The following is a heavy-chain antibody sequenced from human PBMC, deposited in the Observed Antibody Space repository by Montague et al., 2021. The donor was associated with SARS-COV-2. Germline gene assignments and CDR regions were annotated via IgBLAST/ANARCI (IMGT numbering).Heavy chain of an antibody. V-gene: IGHV4-31*03. J-gene: IGHJ4*02. Sequence: TLSLTCTVSGGSISSDDSYWTWIRQHPGKGLEWIGYISYSGRTSYNVSLKSRLTISADTSDNQFSLKLTSMTAADTAVYYCARMYVPAHGTSAASYSDYWGRGTLVTVSS. CDR2: ISYSGRT. CDR3: ARMYVPAHGTSAASYSDY. CDR1: GGSISSDDSY. D-gene: IGHD6-13*01.